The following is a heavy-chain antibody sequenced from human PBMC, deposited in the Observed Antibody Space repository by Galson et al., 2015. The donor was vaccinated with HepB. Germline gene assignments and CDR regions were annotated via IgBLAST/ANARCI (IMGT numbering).Heavy chain of an antibody. Sequence: SLRLSCAASGFTFSSYSMNWVRQAPGKGLEWVSSISSSSSYIYYADSVKGRFTISRDNAKNSLYLQMNSLRAEDTAVYYCARDRLKQWLVLGNPYGMDVWGQGTTVTVSS. CDR3: ARDRLKQWLVLGNPYGMDV. CDR2: ISSSSSYI. V-gene: IGHV3-21*01. D-gene: IGHD6-19*01. CDR1: GFTFSSYS. J-gene: IGHJ6*02.